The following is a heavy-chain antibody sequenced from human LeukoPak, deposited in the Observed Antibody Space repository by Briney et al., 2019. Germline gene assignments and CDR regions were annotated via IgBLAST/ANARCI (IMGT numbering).Heavy chain of an antibody. CDR1: GGSISPYY. D-gene: IGHD2-15*01. CDR3: ARAHLYCSGGTCYLIGFDF. V-gene: IGHV4-59*13. Sequence: PSETLSLTCSVSGGSISPYYWNWIRQSPGKGLEWIGYISDTGSANYNPSLRSRVTISLDTSKNQFFLKMTSVTAADTAVYYCARAHLYCSGGTCYLIGFDFWGQGTLVTVSS. J-gene: IGHJ4*02. CDR2: ISDTGSA.